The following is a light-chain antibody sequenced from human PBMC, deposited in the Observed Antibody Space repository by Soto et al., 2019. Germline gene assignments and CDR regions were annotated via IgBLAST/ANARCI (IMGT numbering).Light chain of an antibody. CDR2: LDSDGSH. CDR1: SGHSSYA. V-gene: IGLV4-69*01. CDR3: QTWGTGIHVV. Sequence: QAVVTQSPSASASLGASVKLTCTLSSGHSSYAIAWHQQQPEKGPRYLMKLDSDGSHTKGDAIPDRFSGSSSGAERSLTIGGLQSEDEADDYCQTWGTGIHVVFGGGTKLTVL. J-gene: IGLJ2*01.